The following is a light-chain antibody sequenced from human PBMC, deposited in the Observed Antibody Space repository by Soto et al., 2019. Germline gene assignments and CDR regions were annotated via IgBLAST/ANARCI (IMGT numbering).Light chain of an antibody. CDR2: GAS. Sequence: EIVLTQSPGTLSLSPGERATLSCRASQTISRNLAWYQQRPGQAPRLLMFGASTRAPGIPARFSGSGSGTEFTLTISSLQSEDFAVYFCHQYENWPKTFGQGTKVDI. CDR3: HQYENWPKT. V-gene: IGKV3-15*01. J-gene: IGKJ1*01. CDR1: QTISRN.